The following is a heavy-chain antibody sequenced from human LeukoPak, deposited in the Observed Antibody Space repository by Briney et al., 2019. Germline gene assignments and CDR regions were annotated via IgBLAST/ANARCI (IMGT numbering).Heavy chain of an antibody. CDR2: INPNSGGT. Sequence: ASVKVSCKASGYTFTGYYMHWVRQAPGQGLEWMGWINPNSGGTNYAQKFQGRVTMTRDTSISTAYLQWSSLKASDTAMYYCARNSGYVWGSYRYPLNFDYWGQGTLVTVSS. CDR3: ARNSGYVWGSYRYPLNFDY. V-gene: IGHV1-2*02. D-gene: IGHD3-16*02. CDR1: GYTFTGYY. J-gene: IGHJ4*02.